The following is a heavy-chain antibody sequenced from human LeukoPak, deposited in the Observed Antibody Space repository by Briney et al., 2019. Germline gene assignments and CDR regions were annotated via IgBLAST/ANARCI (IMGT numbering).Heavy chain of an antibody. CDR3: ARSSPYYYDSSPRQAGDAFDI. CDR2: ISYDGSNK. CDR1: GFTFSSFA. D-gene: IGHD3-22*01. Sequence: PGRSLRLSCAASGFTFSSFAMHWVRQAPGKGLEWVAVISYDGSNKYYADSVKGRFTISRDNSKNTLYLQMNSLRAEDTAVYYCARSSPYYYDSSPRQAGDAFDIWGQGTMVTVSS. J-gene: IGHJ3*02. V-gene: IGHV3-30*01.